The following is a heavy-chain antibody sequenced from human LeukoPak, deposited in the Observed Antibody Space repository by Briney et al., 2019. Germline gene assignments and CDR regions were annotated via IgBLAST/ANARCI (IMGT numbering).Heavy chain of an antibody. J-gene: IGHJ4*02. Sequence: SETLSLTCTVSGGSISSYYWSWIRLPPGKGLEWIGYIYYTEATYYNPSLKSRVTISLDTSKNQFSLKLSSVTAADAAVYYCARAGYSYGTGYYFDYWGQGALVTVSS. CDR2: IYYTEAT. V-gene: IGHV4-59*01. CDR1: GGSISSYY. CDR3: ARAGYSYGTGYYFDY. D-gene: IGHD5-18*01.